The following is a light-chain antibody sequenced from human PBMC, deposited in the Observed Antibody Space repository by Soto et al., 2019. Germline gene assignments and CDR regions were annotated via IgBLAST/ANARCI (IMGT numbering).Light chain of an antibody. V-gene: IGLV1-40*01. CDR1: SSNIGADYD. J-gene: IGLJ1*01. CDR3: QSYDSSLSGYV. CDR2: GNS. Sequence: QAVVTQPPSVAGAPGHRVTISCTGLSSNIGADYDVHWYQQLPGTAPKLLIYGNSNRPSGGPDRFSGSKSGTSASLAITGLQAEDEADYYCQSYDSSLSGYVFGTGTKLTVL.